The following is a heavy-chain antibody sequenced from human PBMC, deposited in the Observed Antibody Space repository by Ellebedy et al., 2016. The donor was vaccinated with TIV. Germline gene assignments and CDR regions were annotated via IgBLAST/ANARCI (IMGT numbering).Heavy chain of an antibody. CDR2: ISYDTTTK. V-gene: IGHV3-30*04. Sequence: GESLKISCAASGFTFSSYTIHWVRQAPGKGLEWVTVISYDTTTKYYADSVKGRFTISRDNPKNTLYLQMNSLRPEDTALYYCARGQAVSGHWYFDLWGRGTLVTVSS. CDR1: GFTFSSYT. CDR3: ARGQAVSGHWYFDL. D-gene: IGHD6-19*01. J-gene: IGHJ2*01.